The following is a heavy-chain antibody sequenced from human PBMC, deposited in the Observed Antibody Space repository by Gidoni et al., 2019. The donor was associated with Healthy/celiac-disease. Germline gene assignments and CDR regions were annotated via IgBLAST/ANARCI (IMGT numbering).Heavy chain of an antibody. V-gene: IGHV3-30*18. D-gene: IGHD5-18*01. CDR3: AKDGGYSYGETTNAFDI. CDR2: ISYDGSNK. CDR1: GFTFSSYG. Sequence: QVQLVESGGGVVQPGRSLRLSCAASGFTFSSYGMHWVRQAPGKGLEWVAVISYDGSNKYYADSVKGRFTISRDNSKNTLYLQMNSLRAEDTAVYYCAKDGGYSYGETTNAFDIWGQGTMVTVSS. J-gene: IGHJ3*02.